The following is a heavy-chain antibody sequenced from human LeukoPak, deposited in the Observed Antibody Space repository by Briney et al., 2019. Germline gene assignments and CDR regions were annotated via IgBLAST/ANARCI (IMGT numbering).Heavy chain of an antibody. D-gene: IGHD6-13*01. CDR2: ISGSGGST. CDR3: AKVRYSSSWYHFDC. CDR1: GFTFSSYG. V-gene: IGHV3-23*01. J-gene: IGHJ4*02. Sequence: PGGSLRLSCAVSGFTFSSYGMSWVRQAPGKGLEWVSAISGSGGSTYYADSVKGRFTISRDNSKNTLYLQMNSLRAEDTAVYYCAKVRYSSSWYHFDCWGQGTLVTVSS.